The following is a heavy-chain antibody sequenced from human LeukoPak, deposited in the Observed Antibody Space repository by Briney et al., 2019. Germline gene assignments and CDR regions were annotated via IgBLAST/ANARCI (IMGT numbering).Heavy chain of an antibody. CDR1: GFTLSNYA. V-gene: IGHV3-64D*06. J-gene: IGHJ4*02. D-gene: IGHD6-13*01. CDR2: LSADGNSK. CDR3: VRKGWVSGAIDY. Sequence: QAGGSLRLSCSASGFTLSNYAMHWVRQSPGKGPEYVSALSADGNSKFYAESVKGRFTISRGSSNNTLHLQMSSLRPEDTAVYYCVRKGWVSGAIDYWGQGTLVTVSS.